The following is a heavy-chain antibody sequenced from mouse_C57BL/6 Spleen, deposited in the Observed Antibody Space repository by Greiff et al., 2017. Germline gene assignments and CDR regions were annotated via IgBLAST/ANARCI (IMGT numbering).Heavy chain of an antibody. CDR2: INPNNVGT. Sequence: VQLKESGPELVKPGASVKIPCKASGYTFTDYNMDWVKQSHGKSLEWIGDINPNNVGTIYNQKFKGKATLTVDKSSSTAYMVLRSLTSEDTAVYYCARDRGSSSFAYWGQGTLVTVSA. CDR1: GYTFTDYN. J-gene: IGHJ3*01. CDR3: ARDRGSSSFAY. V-gene: IGHV1-18*01. D-gene: IGHD1-1*01.